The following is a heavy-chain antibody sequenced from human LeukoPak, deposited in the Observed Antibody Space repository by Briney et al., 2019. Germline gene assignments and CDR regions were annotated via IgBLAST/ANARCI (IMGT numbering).Heavy chain of an antibody. J-gene: IGHJ4*02. Sequence: GASVKVSCKASGYTFTSYYMHWVRQAPGQGLEWMGIINPSGGSTSYAQKFQGRVTMTRDMSTSTVYMELSSLRSEDTAVYYRARGMGYDSSGYYYGFDYWGQGTLVTVSS. CDR3: ARGMGYDSSGYYYGFDY. CDR2: INPSGGST. CDR1: GYTFTSYY. V-gene: IGHV1-46*01. D-gene: IGHD3-22*01.